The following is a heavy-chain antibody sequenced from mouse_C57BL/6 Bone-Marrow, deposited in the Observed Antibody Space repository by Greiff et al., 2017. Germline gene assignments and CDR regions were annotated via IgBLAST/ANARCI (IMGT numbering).Heavy chain of an antibody. D-gene: IGHD1-1*01. CDR2: IHPNSGST. J-gene: IGHJ1*03. Sequence: QVQLQQPGAELVKPGASVKLSCKASGYTFTSYWMHWVKQRPGQGLEWIGMIHPNSGSTNYNEKFKSKATLTVDKSSSTAYMQLSSLTSEDSAVYYCLLIRYGSTRYFDVWGTGTTVTVSS. V-gene: IGHV1-64*01. CDR3: LLIRYGSTRYFDV. CDR1: GYTFTSYW.